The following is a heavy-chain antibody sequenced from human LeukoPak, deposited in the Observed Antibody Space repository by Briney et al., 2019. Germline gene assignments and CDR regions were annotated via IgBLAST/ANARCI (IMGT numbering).Heavy chain of an antibody. Sequence: GGSLRLSCTASGFTFNTYGMNWVRQAPGQGLEWMASISAYSGNTNYAQTVKGRITLTTDTSTSTAYMQLTSLRFDDTAVYYCARDGRQWVPLNWFNPWGQGTLVIVSS. CDR3: ARDGRQWVPLNWFNP. V-gene: IGHV1-18*01. CDR1: GFTFNTYG. CDR2: ISAYSGNT. D-gene: IGHD6-19*01. J-gene: IGHJ5*02.